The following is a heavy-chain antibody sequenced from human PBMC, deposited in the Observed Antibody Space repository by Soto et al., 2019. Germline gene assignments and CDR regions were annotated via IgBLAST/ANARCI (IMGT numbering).Heavy chain of an antibody. V-gene: IGHV1-24*01. CDR2: SDPEDGET. CDR1: GYTLTELS. J-gene: IGHJ5*02. D-gene: IGHD6-13*01. Sequence: ASVKVSCKVSGYTLTELSIHWVRQAPGKGLEWMGGSDPEDGETIYAQKFQGRVTMTEDTYRDTVYMELSSLRSEDTAVYYCATDSSNWYDWFDPWGQGTLVTVSS. CDR3: ATDSSNWYDWFDP.